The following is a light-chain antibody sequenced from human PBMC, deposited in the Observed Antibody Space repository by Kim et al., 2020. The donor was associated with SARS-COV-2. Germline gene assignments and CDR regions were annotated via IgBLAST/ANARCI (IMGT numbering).Light chain of an antibody. Sequence: GGTVTLACGLSSGSVSTSYYPSWYQQTPGQAPRTLIYSTNTRSSGGPGRFSGSILGNKAALTITGAHADDESDYYCVLYMGSGIWVFGGGTQLTVL. V-gene: IGLV8-61*01. J-gene: IGLJ3*02. CDR3: VLYMGSGIWV. CDR1: SGSVSTSYY. CDR2: STN.